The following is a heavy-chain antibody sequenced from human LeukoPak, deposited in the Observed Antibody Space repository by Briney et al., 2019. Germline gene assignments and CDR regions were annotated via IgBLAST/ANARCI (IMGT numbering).Heavy chain of an antibody. J-gene: IGHJ4*02. CDR1: GFTCSSNP. V-gene: IGHV3-23*01. CDR3: ARGPYSSSWYGQLDY. CDR2: ISESGGST. Sequence: GGSLRLSCAASGFTCSSNPRSWVRQAPGKGLEWVSAISESGGSTYYADSVKGRFTISRDNSKNTLYLQMNSLRAEDTAVYYCARGPYSSSWYGQLDYWGQGTLVTVSS. D-gene: IGHD6-13*01.